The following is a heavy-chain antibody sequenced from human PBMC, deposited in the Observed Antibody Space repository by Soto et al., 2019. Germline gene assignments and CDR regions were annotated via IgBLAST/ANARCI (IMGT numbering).Heavy chain of an antibody. CDR2: IFHTGST. D-gene: IGHD3-22*01. CDR1: GGSISSSNW. J-gene: IGHJ4*02. V-gene: IGHV4-4*02. CDR3: ATSSLRYYYNSSSPIDY. Sequence: SETLSLTCGVSGGSISSSNWWSWVRQPPGKGLEWIGEIFHTGSTNYNPSLSLKSRVTVSVDKSKNQFSLKLSSVTAADTAMYYCATSSLRYYYNSSSPIDYWGQGTLVTVSS.